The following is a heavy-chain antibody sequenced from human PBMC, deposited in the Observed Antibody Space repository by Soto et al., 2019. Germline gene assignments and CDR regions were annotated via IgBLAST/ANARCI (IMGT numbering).Heavy chain of an antibody. CDR3: AKAPLITMVRDSGWFDP. V-gene: IGHV3-23*01. CDR1: GFTFISYA. CDR2: ISGSGGST. Sequence: HPGGSLRLSCAASGFTFISYAMSWVRQAPGKGLEWVSAISGSGGSTYYADSVKGRFTISRDNSKNTLYLQMNSLRAEDTAVYYCAKAPLITMVRDSGWFDPWGQGTLVTVSS. J-gene: IGHJ5*02. D-gene: IGHD3-10*01.